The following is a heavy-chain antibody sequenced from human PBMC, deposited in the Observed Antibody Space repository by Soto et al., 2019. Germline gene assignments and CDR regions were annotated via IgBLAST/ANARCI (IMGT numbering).Heavy chain of an antibody. CDR3: AKPPTTKTTYNWYLDL. CDR1: GFTFRNYV. J-gene: IGHJ2*01. Sequence: PGGSLRLSCEAPGFTFRNYVMAWVRQAPGKGLEWVSGISGSGDATFYADSVEGRFTVSRDNSKNTLYLQMNSLGAEDTAVYYCAKPPTTKTTYNWYLDLWGRGTLVTVSS. V-gene: IGHV3-23*01. CDR2: ISGSGDAT. D-gene: IGHD4-17*01.